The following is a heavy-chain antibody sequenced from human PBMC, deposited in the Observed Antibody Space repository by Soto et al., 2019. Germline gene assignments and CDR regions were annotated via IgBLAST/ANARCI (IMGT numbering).Heavy chain of an antibody. J-gene: IGHJ4*02. CDR2: IYYSGST. CDR1: GGSISSYY. D-gene: IGHD6-13*01. Sequence: SETLSLTCTVSGGSISSYYWSWIRQPPGKGLEWIGYIYYSGSTNYNPSLKSRVTISVDTSKNQFSLKLSSVTAADTAVYYCARHGSSSWYGPFDYWGQGTLVTVSS. V-gene: IGHV4-59*08. CDR3: ARHGSSSWYGPFDY.